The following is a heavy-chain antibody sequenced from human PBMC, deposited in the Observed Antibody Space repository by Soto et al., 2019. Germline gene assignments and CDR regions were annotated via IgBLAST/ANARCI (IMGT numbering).Heavy chain of an antibody. CDR2: TYNSGST. CDR1: GGSISSYY. CDR3: ASMGYHYGSGSYPLDY. J-gene: IGHJ4*02. D-gene: IGHD3-10*01. V-gene: IGHV4-59*08. Sequence: SETLSLTCTVSGGSISSYYRTWIRQPPGKGLEWIGFTYNSGSTHYNPSLKSRVTISLDTSKNQFSLDLRSVTAADTAVYYCASMGYHYGSGSYPLDYWGQGTLVTVSS.